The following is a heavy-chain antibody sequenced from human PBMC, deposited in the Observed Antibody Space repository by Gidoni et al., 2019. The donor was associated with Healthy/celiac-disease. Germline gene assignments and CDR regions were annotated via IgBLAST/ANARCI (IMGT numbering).Heavy chain of an antibody. Sequence: EVQLVESGGGLVQPGGSLRLSCAASGFTVSSNYMSWVRQAPGKGLEWVSVIYSGGSTYYADSVKGRFTISRDNSKNTLYLQMNSLRAEDTAVYYCAREPALLTPGADGMDVWGQGTTVTVSS. CDR2: IYSGGST. CDR3: AREPALLTPGADGMDV. V-gene: IGHV3-66*01. CDR1: GFTVSSNY. D-gene: IGHD2-2*01. J-gene: IGHJ6*02.